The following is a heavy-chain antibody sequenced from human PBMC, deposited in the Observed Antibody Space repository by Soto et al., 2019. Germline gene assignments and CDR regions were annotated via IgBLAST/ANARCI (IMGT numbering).Heavy chain of an antibody. CDR3: ARGVYDFWSGHPKGLYY. V-gene: IGHV3-73*02. CDR2: IRSKANNYAT. Sequence: EVQLVESGGGLVQPGGSLKLSCAASGFTFSGSVMHWVRQASGKGLDWVGRIRSKANNYATAYAVSVKGRFTISRDDSRNTAYLQMNSLKTEDTAVYYCARGVYDFWSGHPKGLYYWGQGTVVTVSS. J-gene: IGHJ4*02. CDR1: GFTFSGSV. D-gene: IGHD3-3*01.